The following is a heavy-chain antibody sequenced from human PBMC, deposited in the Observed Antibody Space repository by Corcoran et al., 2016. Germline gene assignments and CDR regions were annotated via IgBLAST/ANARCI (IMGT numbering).Heavy chain of an antibody. Sequence: QVQLVQSGAEVKKPGASVKVSCKASGYTCTSYGISWVRQAPGQGLEWMGWISGDNGNTNYAQKLQGRVTMTTDTSTSTAYMDLRSLSSHATAVYYFARARYHLLLGDYWGQGPLVTISS. J-gene: IGHJ4*02. V-gene: IGHV1-18*01. D-gene: IGHD2-2*01. CDR1: GYTCTSYG. CDR2: ISGDNGNT. CDR3: ARARYHLLLGDY.